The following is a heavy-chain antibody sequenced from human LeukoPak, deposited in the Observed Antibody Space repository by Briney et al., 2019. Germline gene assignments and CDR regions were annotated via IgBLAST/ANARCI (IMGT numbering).Heavy chain of an antibody. V-gene: IGHV4-30-4*01. CDR2: IYYSGST. Sequence: SQTLSLTCTVSGGSISSGDYYWSWIRQPPGKGLEWIGYIYYSGSTYYNPSLKSRVTLSGDTSKNQLSLKLRYVTAADTAVYYCARDGGFGEIVLMDVWGKGTTVTVSS. D-gene: IGHD3-10*01. CDR1: GGSISSGDYY. J-gene: IGHJ6*04. CDR3: ARDGGFGEIVLMDV.